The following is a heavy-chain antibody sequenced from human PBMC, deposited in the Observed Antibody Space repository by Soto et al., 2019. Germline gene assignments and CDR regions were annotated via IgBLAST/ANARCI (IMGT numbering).Heavy chain of an antibody. J-gene: IGHJ6*04. CDR1: GGSISSYY. CDR3: ARVVPWLVLGGNYYGMDV. V-gene: IGHV4-59*01. Sequence: SETLSLTCTVSGGSISSYYWSWIRQPPGKGLEWIGYIYYSGSTNYNPSLKSRVTISVDTSKNQFSLKLSSVTAADTAVYYCARVVPWLVLGGNYYGMDVWGKGTTVTVSS. CDR2: IYYSGST. D-gene: IGHD6-19*01.